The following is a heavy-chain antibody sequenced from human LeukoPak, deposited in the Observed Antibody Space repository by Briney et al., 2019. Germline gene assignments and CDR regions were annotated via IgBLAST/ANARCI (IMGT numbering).Heavy chain of an antibody. CDR2: IKSKTDGGTT. V-gene: IGHV3-15*01. CDR1: GFTSSNAW. Sequence: GGSLGLSCAASGFTSSNAWMSWVRQAPGKGLEWVGRIKSKTDGGTTDYAAPVKGRFTISRDDSKNTLYLQMNSLKTEDTAVYYCTTAPPDYYDSSGYYALFEYFQHWGQGTLVTVSS. CDR3: TTAPPDYYDSSGYYALFEYFQH. J-gene: IGHJ1*01. D-gene: IGHD3-22*01.